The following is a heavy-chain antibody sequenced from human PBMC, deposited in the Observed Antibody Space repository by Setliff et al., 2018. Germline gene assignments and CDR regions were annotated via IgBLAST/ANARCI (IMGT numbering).Heavy chain of an antibody. V-gene: IGHV3-48*01. CDR1: GFTFSSYT. CDR3: ARDLSPYYGSGSYPYNFDY. Sequence: PGGSLRLSCAASGFTFSSYTMNWVRQAPGKGLEWLSYITSGSSTIYYADSVKGRLTISRDNAKNSLYLQMNSLRAEDTAVYYCARDLSPYYGSGSYPYNFDYWGQGTLVTVSS. J-gene: IGHJ4*02. D-gene: IGHD3-10*01. CDR2: ITSGSSTI.